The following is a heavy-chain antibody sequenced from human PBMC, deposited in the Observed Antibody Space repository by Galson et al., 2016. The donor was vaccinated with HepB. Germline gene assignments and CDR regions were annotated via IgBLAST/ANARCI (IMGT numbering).Heavy chain of an antibody. CDR2: INPNSGGT. CDR1: GYTFTGYY. D-gene: IGHD4-17*01. J-gene: IGHJ6*02. V-gene: IGHV1-2*06. CDR3: ARDYGDNSFYGMDV. Sequence: SVKVSCKASGYTFTGYYTHWVRQAPGQGLAWMGRINPNSGGTTYAQKFQGRVSMTRDTSISTAYMELSRLRSDDTAVYYCARDYGDNSFYGMDVWGQGTTVTVSS.